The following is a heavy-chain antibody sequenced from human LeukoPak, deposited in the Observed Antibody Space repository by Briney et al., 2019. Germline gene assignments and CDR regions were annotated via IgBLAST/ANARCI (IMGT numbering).Heavy chain of an antibody. CDR1: GFRFDDYA. V-gene: IGHV3-9*01. Sequence: GGSLRLSCGASGFRFDDYAMHWVRHAPGKGLEWVSGISWNSDTTAYADSVKGRFTISRDNAKNSLSLQMSSLKPEDTALYYCAKDGYYGELDRTGGWFDPWGQGTLVIVSS. CDR2: ISWNSDTT. CDR3: AKDGYYGELDRTGGWFDP. J-gene: IGHJ5*02. D-gene: IGHD3-10*01.